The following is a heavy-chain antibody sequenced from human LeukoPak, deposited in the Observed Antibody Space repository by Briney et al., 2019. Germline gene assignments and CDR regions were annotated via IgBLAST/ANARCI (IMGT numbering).Heavy chain of an antibody. J-gene: IGHJ4*02. V-gene: IGHV4-4*07. CDR1: GGSVTTYY. Sequence: MTSETLSLTCTVSGGSVTTYYWSWIRQPAGKGLEWIGRIYTSGSTNYNPSLKSRVTISVDTSKNQFSLKLSSVTAADTAVYYCVGGTVTTPIDYWGQGTLVTVSS. CDR2: IYTSGST. D-gene: IGHD4-17*01. CDR3: VGGTVTTPIDY.